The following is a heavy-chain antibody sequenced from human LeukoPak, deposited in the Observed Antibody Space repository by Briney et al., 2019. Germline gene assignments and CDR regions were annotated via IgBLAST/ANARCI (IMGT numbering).Heavy chain of an antibody. Sequence: GGSLRLSCAASGFTFSSYAVSWVRQAPGKGLEWVSAISGSGGSTYYADSVKGRFTISRDNSKNTLYLQMNSLRAEGTAVYYCAKAAWEGQWLVEFDYWGQGTLVTVSS. CDR1: GFTFSSYA. CDR3: AKAAWEGQWLVEFDY. J-gene: IGHJ4*02. CDR2: ISGSGGST. V-gene: IGHV3-23*01. D-gene: IGHD6-19*01.